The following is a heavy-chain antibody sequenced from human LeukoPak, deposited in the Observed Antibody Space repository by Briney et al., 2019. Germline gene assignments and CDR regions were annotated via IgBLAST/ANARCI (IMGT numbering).Heavy chain of an antibody. V-gene: IGHV1-18*01. D-gene: IGHD3-10*01. Sequence: ASVKVSCKAPGYTFTSYGISWVRQAPGQGLEWMGWISAYNGNTNYAQKLQGRVTMTTDTSTSTAYMELRSLRSDDTAVCYCARARFREFDFDYWGQGTLVTVSS. J-gene: IGHJ4*02. CDR1: GYTFTSYG. CDR3: ARARFREFDFDY. CDR2: ISAYNGNT.